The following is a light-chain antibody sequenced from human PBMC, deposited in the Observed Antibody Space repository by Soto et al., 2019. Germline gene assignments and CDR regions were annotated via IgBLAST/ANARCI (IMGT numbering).Light chain of an antibody. CDR2: EFR. Sequence: QSALTQPASVSGSPGQSITISRTGSSSDVGAYIYVSWYQQHPGKAPKLMIYEFRNRPSGVSNRFSGSKSGNTASLTISGLQAEDEADYYCSSYTSTSPYVFGTGTKLTVL. J-gene: IGLJ1*01. CDR3: SSYTSTSPYV. V-gene: IGLV2-14*01. CDR1: SSDVGAYIY.